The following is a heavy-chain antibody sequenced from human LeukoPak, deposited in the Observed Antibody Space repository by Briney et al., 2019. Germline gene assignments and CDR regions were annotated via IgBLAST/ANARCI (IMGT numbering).Heavy chain of an antibody. V-gene: IGHV4-34*01. CDR2: INHSGST. Sequence: SETLSLTCAVYGGSFSGYYWSWIRQPPGKGLEWIGEINHSGSTNYNPSLKSRVTISVDTSKNQFSLNLSSVTAADTAVYYCARGPYYYDSSGYYPNWGQGTLVTVSS. D-gene: IGHD3-22*01. CDR1: GGSFSGYY. CDR3: ARGPYYYDSSGYYPN. J-gene: IGHJ4*02.